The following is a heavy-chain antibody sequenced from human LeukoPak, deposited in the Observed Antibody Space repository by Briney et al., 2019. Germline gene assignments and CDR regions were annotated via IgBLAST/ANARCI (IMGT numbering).Heavy chain of an antibody. J-gene: IGHJ4*02. Sequence: SGPTLVKPSETLSLTCTVSGGSMSNYYGRWIRQPPGKGLEWIAYIYYTGSTYYNHSLKSRVTMSVDTSKNQSSLSLSSVTAADTAIYYCARHISGAATLDWGQGTLVTVSS. V-gene: IGHV4-59*08. CDR3: ARHISGAATLD. CDR2: IYYTGST. CDR1: GGSMSNYY. D-gene: IGHD3-3*02.